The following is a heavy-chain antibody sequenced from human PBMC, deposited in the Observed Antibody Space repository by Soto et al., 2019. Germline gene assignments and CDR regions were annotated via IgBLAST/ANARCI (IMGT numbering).Heavy chain of an antibody. CDR2: IIPIFGTA. CDR3: ARAPYYGSGSYGGFDY. CDR1: GGTFSSYA. D-gene: IGHD3-10*01. J-gene: IGHJ4*02. Sequence: QVQLVQSGAEVKKPGSSVKVSCKASGGTFSSYAISWVRQAPGQGLEWMGGIIPIFGTANYAQKFQGRVTITXXEXTXXAALELSSLGSEDTAVYYCARAPYYGSGSYGGFDYWGQGTLVTVSS. V-gene: IGHV1-69*05.